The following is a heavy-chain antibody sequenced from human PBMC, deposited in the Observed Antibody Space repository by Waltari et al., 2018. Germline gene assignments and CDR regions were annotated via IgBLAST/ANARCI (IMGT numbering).Heavy chain of an antibody. J-gene: IGHJ4*02. V-gene: IGHV4-30-2*01. CDR1: GGSISSGGSS. D-gene: IGHD6-13*01. Sequence: QLQLQESGSGLVKPSQTLSLTCAVSGGSISSGGSSWSWIRQPQGKGLEWIGYIYHSGSTYYNPSLKSRVTISVDRSKNQFSLKLSSVTAADTAVYYCASMYSSSWSYYFDYWGQGTLVTVSS. CDR3: ASMYSSSWSYYFDY. CDR2: IYHSGST.